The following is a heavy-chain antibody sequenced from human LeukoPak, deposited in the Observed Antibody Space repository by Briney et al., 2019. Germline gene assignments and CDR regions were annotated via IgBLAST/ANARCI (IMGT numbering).Heavy chain of an antibody. V-gene: IGHV3-11*01. Sequence: GGSLRLSCAASGFTFSDYYMSWIRQAPGKGLEWVSYISSSGSTIYYADSVKGRFTISRDNAKNSLYLQMNSLRAEDTAVYYCARDLVDSSGRFVPAVYYYYGMDVWGQGTTVTVSS. J-gene: IGHJ6*02. CDR3: ARDLVDSSGRFVPAVYYYYGMDV. D-gene: IGHD6-19*01. CDR1: GFTFSDYY. CDR2: ISSSGSTI.